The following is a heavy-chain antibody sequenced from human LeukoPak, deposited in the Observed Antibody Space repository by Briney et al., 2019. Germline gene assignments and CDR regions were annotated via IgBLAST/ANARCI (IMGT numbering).Heavy chain of an antibody. Sequence: GGSLRLSCAASGFTFSSYWMHWVRQAPGKGLVWVSRINSDGSSTSYADSVKGRFTISRDNAKNTRYLQMNSLRAEDTAAYYCASSRGSYYYYMDVWAKGTTVTVSS. CDR3: ASSRGSYYYYMDV. D-gene: IGHD2-2*01. J-gene: IGHJ6*03. CDR2: INSDGSST. V-gene: IGHV3-74*01. CDR1: GFTFSSYW.